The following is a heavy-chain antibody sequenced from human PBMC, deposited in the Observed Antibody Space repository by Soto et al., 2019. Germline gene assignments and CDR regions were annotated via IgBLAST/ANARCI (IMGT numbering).Heavy chain of an antibody. D-gene: IGHD2-8*01. J-gene: IGHJ5*02. V-gene: IGHV3-30*18. CDR1: GFTFSSYG. CDR2: ISYDGNNK. Sequence: QVQLVESGGGVVQPGRSLRLSCAASGFTFSSYGMHWVRQAPGKGLEWVAVISYDGNNKYYGDSGKGRFTISRDDSKNTVFLEMNSLRDEDTAVYSCAKDARPCTSSVCLHNWVDPWGQGTLVTVSS. CDR3: AKDARPCTSSVCLHNWVDP.